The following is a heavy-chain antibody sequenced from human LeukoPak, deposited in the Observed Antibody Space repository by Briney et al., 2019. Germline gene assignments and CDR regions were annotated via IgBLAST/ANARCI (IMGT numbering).Heavy chain of an antibody. Sequence: SETLSLTCTVSGGSISSSSYYWGWIRQPPGKGLEWIGSIYYSGSTYYNPSLKSRVTISVDTSKNQFSLKLSSVTAADTTVYYCARGLRSNYYMDVWGKGTTVTISS. CDR2: IYYSGST. CDR3: ARGLRSNYYMDV. J-gene: IGHJ6*03. D-gene: IGHD2/OR15-2a*01. CDR1: GGSISSSSYY. V-gene: IGHV4-39*07.